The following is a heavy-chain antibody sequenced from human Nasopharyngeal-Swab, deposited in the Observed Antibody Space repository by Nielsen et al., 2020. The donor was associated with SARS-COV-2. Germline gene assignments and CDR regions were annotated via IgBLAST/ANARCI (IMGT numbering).Heavy chain of an antibody. CDR2: MSGTGDNT. D-gene: IGHD2-15*01. V-gene: IGHV3-23*01. Sequence: GESLKISCAASGFTFTSYAMNWVRQAPGKGLEWVSGMSGTGDNTYYADSVKGRFTISRDSSKNTLYLQMNSLRAEDTAVYYCAKDSGAGFCDGGSCFPTNHWRQGTLVTVSS. CDR1: GFTFTSYA. J-gene: IGHJ5*02. CDR3: AKDSGAGFCDGGSCFPTNH.